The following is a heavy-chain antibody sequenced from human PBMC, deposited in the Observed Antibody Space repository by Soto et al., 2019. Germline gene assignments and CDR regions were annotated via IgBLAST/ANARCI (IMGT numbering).Heavy chain of an antibody. CDR2: ISGNGNAV. V-gene: IGHV3-11*01. Sequence: GGSLRLSCAASGFTFSDPYMSWIRQAPGKGLEWVSYISGNGNAVYYVDSVKGRFTVSRDNGMNSLYLQMNSLRVEDTAVYYCARIDSGYCPDYWGQGTLVTVSS. D-gene: IGHD5-12*01. CDR1: GFTFSDPY. J-gene: IGHJ4*02. CDR3: ARIDSGYCPDY.